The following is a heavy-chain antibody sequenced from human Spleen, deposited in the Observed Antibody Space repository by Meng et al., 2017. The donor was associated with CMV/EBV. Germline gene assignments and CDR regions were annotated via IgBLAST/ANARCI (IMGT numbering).Heavy chain of an antibody. V-gene: IGHV3-66*02. CDR3: AKSRLVGATTDY. J-gene: IGHJ4*02. Sequence: GESLKISCAASGFTVSSNYMSWVRQAPGKGLEWVSVIYSGGSTYYADSVKGRFTISRDNSKNTLYLQMKSLRTEDTALYYCAKSRLVGATTDYWGQGTLVTVSS. CDR1: GFTVSSNY. CDR2: IYSGGST. D-gene: IGHD1-26*01.